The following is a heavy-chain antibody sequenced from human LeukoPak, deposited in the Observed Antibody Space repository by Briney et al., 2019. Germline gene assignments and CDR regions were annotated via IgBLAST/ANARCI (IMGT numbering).Heavy chain of an antibody. Sequence: GGSLRLSCAASGFTFSSYAMYWVRQAPGKRLEYVSVISSNGGSTYYANSVKGRFTISRDNSKNTLYLHMGSLRAEDMAVYYCTRDASDIVVVPAAVGPFDYWGQGTLVTVSS. V-gene: IGHV3-64*01. CDR3: TRDASDIVVVPAAVGPFDY. CDR2: ISSNGGST. J-gene: IGHJ4*02. D-gene: IGHD2-2*01. CDR1: GFTFSSYA.